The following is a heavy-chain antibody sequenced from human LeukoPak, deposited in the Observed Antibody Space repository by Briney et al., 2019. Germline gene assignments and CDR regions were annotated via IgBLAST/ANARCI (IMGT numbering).Heavy chain of an antibody. Sequence: SETLSLTCTVSGGSISSGDYYWSWIRQPPGKGLEWIGYIYYSGSTYYNPPLKSRVTISIDKSKNQFFLNLSSVTAADTAVYYCAGLVGRYSSGLYYYYFDYWGQGTLVTISS. V-gene: IGHV4-30-4*01. CDR1: GGSISSGDYY. J-gene: IGHJ4*02. CDR2: IYYSGST. D-gene: IGHD3-22*01. CDR3: AGLVGRYSSGLYYYYFDY.